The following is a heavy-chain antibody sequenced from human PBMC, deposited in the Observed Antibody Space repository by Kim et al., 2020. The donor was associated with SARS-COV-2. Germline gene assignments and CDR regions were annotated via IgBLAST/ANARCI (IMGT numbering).Heavy chain of an antibody. V-gene: IGHV3-7*01. Sequence: GGSLRLSCEASGFTLRSHWMTWFRQAPGKGLEWVANINHDGTEFYYLESLKGRFTISRDNVDNTLYLQMRSLRVQDTAVYFWSRINWDVVRRLDYYYMAVWGRGATVTVS. D-gene: IGHD1-1*01. J-gene: IGHJ6*03. CDR1: GFTLRSHW. CDR2: INHDGTEF. CDR3: SRINWDVVRRLDYYYMAV.